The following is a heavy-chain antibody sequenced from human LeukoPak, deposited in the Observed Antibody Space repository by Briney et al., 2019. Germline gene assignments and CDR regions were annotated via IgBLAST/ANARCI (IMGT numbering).Heavy chain of an antibody. J-gene: IGHJ4*02. CDR3: AKDRSPLIGVAAPAYHFDF. CDR1: GFTFRNYG. V-gene: IGHV3-33*06. Sequence: PGGSLRLSCAASGFTFRNYGMHWVRQAPGKGLQWVAVIWYDGSEKYYADSVMGRVTISRDNSKNTLYLQMDNLSAEDTAVYYCAKDRSPLIGVAAPAYHFDFWGQGTLVTVSS. D-gene: IGHD2-15*01. CDR2: IWYDGSEK.